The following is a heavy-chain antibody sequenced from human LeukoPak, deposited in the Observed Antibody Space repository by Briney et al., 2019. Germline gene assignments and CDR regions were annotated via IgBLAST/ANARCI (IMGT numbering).Heavy chain of an antibody. CDR1: GFTFSSYW. CDR2: ISSSSSYI. CDR3: TRDPGRCTSTSCYPDY. J-gene: IGHJ4*02. D-gene: IGHD2-2*01. V-gene: IGHV3-21*01. Sequence: KPGGSLRLSCAASGFTFSSYWMNWVRQAPGKGLEWVSSISSSSSYIYYADSVKGRFTISRDNAKNSMYLQMNSLRAEDTAVYYCTRDPGRCTSTSCYPDYWGQGTLVTVSS.